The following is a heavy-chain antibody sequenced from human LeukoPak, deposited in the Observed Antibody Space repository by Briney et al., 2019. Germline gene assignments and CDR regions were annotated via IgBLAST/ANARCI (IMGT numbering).Heavy chain of an antibody. D-gene: IGHD2-2*01. Sequence: GGSLRLSCAASGFTFSSYSMNWVRQAPGKGLEWVSYISSSSSTIYYADSVKGRFTISRDNAKNSLCLQMNSLRAEDTAVYYCARDSTPVDYWGQGTLVTVSS. J-gene: IGHJ4*02. CDR3: ARDSTPVDY. CDR1: GFTFSSYS. CDR2: ISSSSSTI. V-gene: IGHV3-48*01.